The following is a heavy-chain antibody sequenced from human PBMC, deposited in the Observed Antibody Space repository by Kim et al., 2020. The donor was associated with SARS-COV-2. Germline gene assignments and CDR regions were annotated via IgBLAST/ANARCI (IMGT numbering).Heavy chain of an antibody. J-gene: IGHJ4*02. D-gene: IGHD3-9*01. CDR3: ASPSSLTGYYPNDY. V-gene: IGHV3-7*01. Sequence: DSVEGRFTISRDDAKNSLYLEMNSLRAEDTAVYYCASPSSLTGYYPNDYWGQGTLVTVSS.